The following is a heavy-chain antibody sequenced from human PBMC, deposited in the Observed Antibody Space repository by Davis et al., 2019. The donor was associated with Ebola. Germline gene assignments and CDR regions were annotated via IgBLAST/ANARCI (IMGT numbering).Heavy chain of an antibody. J-gene: IGHJ4*02. Sequence: MPSETLSLTCAVYGASLRGHYWSWFRQPPGKGLEWIGEINHIGSTNSNPSLKSRVTKSVDTSKNQFSLKLSSVTAADTAVYYCASQGMTTVTSSDYWGQGTLVTVSS. V-gene: IGHV4-34*01. CDR2: INHIGST. CDR1: GASLRGHY. D-gene: IGHD4-17*01. CDR3: ASQGMTTVTSSDY.